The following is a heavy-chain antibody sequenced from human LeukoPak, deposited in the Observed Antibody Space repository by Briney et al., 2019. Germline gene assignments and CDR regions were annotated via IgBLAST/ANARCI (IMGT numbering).Heavy chain of an antibody. J-gene: IGHJ4*02. Sequence: SETLSLICTVSGGSISSSSSYWGWIRQPRGEGLEWIGSIYYSGSTYYNRSLKSRVTISVDTSNNHLSLKLSSVTAADTAVYYCARRNWDNDYWGQGTLVTVSS. CDR3: ARRNWDNDY. CDR2: IYYSGST. CDR1: GGSISSSSSY. D-gene: IGHD7-27*01. V-gene: IGHV4-39*02.